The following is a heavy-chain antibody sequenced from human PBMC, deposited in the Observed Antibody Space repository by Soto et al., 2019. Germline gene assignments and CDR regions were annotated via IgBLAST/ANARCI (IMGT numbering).Heavy chain of an antibody. V-gene: IGHV3-23*01. CDR1: GFTFSSYA. CDR3: AKVLRYDFWSGYRGFDY. D-gene: IGHD3-3*01. CDR2: ISGSGGST. J-gene: IGHJ4*02. Sequence: GGSLRLSCAASGFTFSSYAMSWVRQAPGKGLGWVSAISGSGGSTYYADSVKGRFTISRDNSKNTLYLQMNSLRAEDTAVYYCAKVLRYDFWSGYRGFDYWGQGTLVTVSS.